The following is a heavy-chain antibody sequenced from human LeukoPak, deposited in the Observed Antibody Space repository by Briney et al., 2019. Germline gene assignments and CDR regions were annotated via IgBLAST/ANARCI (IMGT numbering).Heavy chain of an antibody. CDR1: GFTVSTNY. J-gene: IGHJ3*01. V-gene: IGHV3-66*02. CDR3: ARLSDSSTYGAFDF. D-gene: IGHD3-22*01. CDR2: LYSGGNT. Sequence: GGSLRLSCAASGFTVSTNYMGWVRQAPGRGLEWVSVLYSGGNTYYPDSVKGRFTISRDNSQNTLYLQMDSLRPEDTAVYYCARLSDSSTYGAFDFWGPGTMVFVSS.